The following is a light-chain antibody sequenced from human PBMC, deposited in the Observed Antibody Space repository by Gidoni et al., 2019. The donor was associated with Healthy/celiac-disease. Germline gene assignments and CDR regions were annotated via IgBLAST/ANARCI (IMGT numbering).Light chain of an antibody. CDR1: QNVSSNY. CDR3: QQYGSSPPWT. Sequence: IVLTQSPGTLSLSPGERATLTCRASQNVSSNYLACYQQKPGQAPRLLIYGASSRATGIPDRFSGSGSVTDFTLTISRLEPEDFAVYYCQQYGSSPPWTFXQXTKVESK. V-gene: IGKV3-20*01. CDR2: GAS. J-gene: IGKJ1*01.